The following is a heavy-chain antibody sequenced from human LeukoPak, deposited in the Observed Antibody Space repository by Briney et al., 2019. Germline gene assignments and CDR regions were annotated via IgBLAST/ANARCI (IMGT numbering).Heavy chain of an antibody. J-gene: IGHJ4*02. Sequence: KPSETLSLTCTVSGGSISSGDYYWNWIRQPPGKGLEWIGYIYHSGTTYYNPSLNSRVIISVDTSKNQFSLRLSSVTAADTAVYYCARHSRTYYDILTGPYGGYFDYWGQRTLVTVSS. V-gene: IGHV4-30-4*01. CDR2: IYHSGTT. CDR1: GGSISSGDYY. D-gene: IGHD3-9*01. CDR3: ARHSRTYYDILTGPYGGYFDY.